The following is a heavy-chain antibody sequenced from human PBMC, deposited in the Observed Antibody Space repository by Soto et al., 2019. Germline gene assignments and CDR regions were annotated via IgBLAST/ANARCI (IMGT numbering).Heavy chain of an antibody. CDR3: ARGSATASTPPAFDP. CDR1: GGSISSGGYY. V-gene: IGHV4-31*03. Sequence: SETLSLTCTVSGGSISSGGYYWSWIRQHPGKGLEWIGYIYYSGSTYYNPSLKSRVTISVDTSKNQFSLKLSSVTAADTAVYYCARGSATASTPPAFDPWGQGTLVTVSS. CDR2: IYYSGST. J-gene: IGHJ5*02. D-gene: IGHD5-18*01.